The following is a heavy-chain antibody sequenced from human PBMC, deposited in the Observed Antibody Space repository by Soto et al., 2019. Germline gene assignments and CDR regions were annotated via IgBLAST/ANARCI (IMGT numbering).Heavy chain of an antibody. V-gene: IGHV3-33*01. J-gene: IGHJ3*02. CDR2: IWYDGSNK. CDR3: AREISASSNGPSDAFDI. Sequence: QVQLVESGGGVVQPGRSLRLSCAASGFTFISYGMHWVRQAPGKGLEWVAVIWYDGSNKYYADSVKGRFTISRDNSQTTMYLQMNSMRAEDTAVYYCAREISASSNGPSDAFDIWGQGTMVTVSS. CDR1: GFTFISYG. D-gene: IGHD6-13*01.